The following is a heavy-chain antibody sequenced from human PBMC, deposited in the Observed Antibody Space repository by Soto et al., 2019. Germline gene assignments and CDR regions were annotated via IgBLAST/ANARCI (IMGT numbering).Heavy chain of an antibody. J-gene: IGHJ4*02. CDR2: IAVGSGYT. Sequence: SVKVSCKASGFTFTSSAFQWVRQARGQRLEWIGWIAVGSGYTNYAQRFQDRVTLTRDMSNATTYMELSRLTSEDTAIYYCAADATAWQQMVPSDYWGQGTMVTVSS. V-gene: IGHV1-58*01. CDR3: AADATAWQQMVPSDY. D-gene: IGHD2-8*01. CDR1: GFTFTSSA.